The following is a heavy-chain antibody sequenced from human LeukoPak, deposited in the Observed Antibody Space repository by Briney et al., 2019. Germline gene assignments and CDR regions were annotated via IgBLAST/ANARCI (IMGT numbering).Heavy chain of an antibody. V-gene: IGHV3-9*01. CDR3: ARRLVRAGGMDV. J-gene: IGHJ6*02. CDR1: GFTFDDYA. Sequence: GGSLRLSCVASGFTFDDYAMHWVRQVPGKGLEWVSGISWNSDNIGYADSVEGRFTISRDNAKNSLYLQMNSLRAEDTAVYYCARRLVRAGGMDVWGQGTTVTVSS. CDR2: ISWNSDNI. D-gene: IGHD4/OR15-4a*01.